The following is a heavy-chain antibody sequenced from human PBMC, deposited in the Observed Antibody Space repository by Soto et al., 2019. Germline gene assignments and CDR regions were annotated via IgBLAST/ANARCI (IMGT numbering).Heavy chain of an antibody. CDR1: GLTVSGKQY. CDR3: ASWRLQEHAYDI. V-gene: IGHV3-53*01. CDR2: LYDVDGT. J-gene: IGHJ3*02. D-gene: IGHD2-21*02. Sequence: DVQLVESGGGSIQPGGSLSRSCAAFGLTVSGKQYLAWVRQAPGTGLEWLAGLYDVDGTYYADSVKGRFTVSIDSSKSGVYLRLNSLRPDDTVVYCLASWRLQEHAYDIMGLGTTVTVSS.